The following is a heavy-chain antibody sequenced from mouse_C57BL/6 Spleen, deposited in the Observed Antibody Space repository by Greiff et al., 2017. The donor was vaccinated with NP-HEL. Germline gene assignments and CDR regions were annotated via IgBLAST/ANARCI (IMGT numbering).Heavy chain of an antibody. CDR2: IHPSDSDT. CDR1: GYTFTSYW. Sequence: QVQLQQPGAELVKPGASVKVSCKASGYTFTSYWMHWVKQRPGQGLEWIERIHPSDSDTNYNQKFKGKATLTVDKSSSTAYMQLSSLTSEDSAVYYCAIEDDYDEEYYAMDYWGQGTSVTVSS. V-gene: IGHV1-74*01. CDR3: AIEDDYDEEYYAMDY. J-gene: IGHJ4*01. D-gene: IGHD2-4*01.